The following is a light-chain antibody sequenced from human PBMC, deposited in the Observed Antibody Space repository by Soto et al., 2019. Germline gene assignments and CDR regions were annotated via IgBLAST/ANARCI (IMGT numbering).Light chain of an antibody. CDR1: QSVSSTY. CDR2: GAS. J-gene: IGKJ3*01. V-gene: IGKV3-20*01. Sequence: EIVSTQSPGTLSLFPGERATLSCRASQSVSSTYFAWYRQKPGQPPSLLIYGASNRATGVPDRFSGSGSGPDFTLTISRLEPEDFAVYYCQQYISSPPGFTFGPGTTVEIK. CDR3: QQYISSPPGFT.